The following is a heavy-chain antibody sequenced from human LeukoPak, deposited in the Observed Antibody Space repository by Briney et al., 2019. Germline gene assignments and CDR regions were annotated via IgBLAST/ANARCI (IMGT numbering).Heavy chain of an antibody. Sequence: SSETLSLTCTVSGGSVSGDPYYWSWIRQPPGKGPEWIGHISYSGNINSNPSLRSLVTASVDTSKNQFSLKLSSVTAADTAVYYCARYCTGANCYSNRGAFGIWGRGTMVTVSS. CDR3: ARYCTGANCYSNRGAFGI. J-gene: IGHJ3*02. V-gene: IGHV4-61*01. CDR2: ISYSGNI. D-gene: IGHD2-15*01. CDR1: GGSVSGDPYY.